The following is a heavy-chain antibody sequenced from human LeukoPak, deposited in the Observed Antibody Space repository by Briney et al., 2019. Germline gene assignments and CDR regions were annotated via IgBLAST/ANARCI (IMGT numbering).Heavy chain of an antibody. D-gene: IGHD3-9*01. Sequence: PGGSLRLSCAASGFTFSSYSMNWVRQAPGKGLEWVSSISSSSSYIYYADSAKGRFTISRDNAKNSLYLQMNSLRAEDTAVYYCASQPILTGLTLFDPWGQGTLVTVSS. V-gene: IGHV3-21*01. CDR3: ASQPILTGLTLFDP. J-gene: IGHJ5*02. CDR2: ISSSSSYI. CDR1: GFTFSSYS.